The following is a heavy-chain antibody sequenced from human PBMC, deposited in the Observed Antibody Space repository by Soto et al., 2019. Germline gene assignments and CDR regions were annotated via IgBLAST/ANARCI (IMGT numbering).Heavy chain of an antibody. D-gene: IGHD6-13*01. CDR2: ISGTGGST. V-gene: IGHV3-23*01. CDR1: GFTFSSYA. CDR3: AKTRRRGIAEAGTTFDY. J-gene: IGHJ4*02. Sequence: PWGSLLLSWVSSGFTFSSYAMSWVRQAPGKGLEWVSAISGTGGSTYYADSVRGRFTISRDNSKNTLYLQMKSLRAEDTDVYYWAKTRRRGIAEAGTTFDYWGQGTLVTVSS.